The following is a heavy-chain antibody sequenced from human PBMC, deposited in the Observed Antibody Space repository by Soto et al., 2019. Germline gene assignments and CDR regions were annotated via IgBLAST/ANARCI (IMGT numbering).Heavy chain of an antibody. CDR3: ARDRGGGRGFDY. V-gene: IGHV3-33*01. CDR2: IWYDGSNK. CDR1: GFTFSSYG. J-gene: IGHJ4*02. Sequence: QVQLVESGGGVVQPGRSLRLSCAASGFTFSSYGMHWVRQAPGKGLEWVAVIWYDGSNKYYADSVKGRFTISRDNSKNTQYLQMNSLRAGDTAVYSWARDRGGGRGFDYWGQGTLVTVSS. D-gene: IGHD3-10*01.